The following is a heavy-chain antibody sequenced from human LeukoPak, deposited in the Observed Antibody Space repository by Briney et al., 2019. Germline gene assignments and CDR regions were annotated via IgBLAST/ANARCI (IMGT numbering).Heavy chain of an antibody. V-gene: IGHV3-30-3*01. D-gene: IGHD3-10*01. CDR3: ARTLALYGSGSFFDF. CDR2: ISYDGSIK. J-gene: IGHJ4*02. Sequence: PERSLRLSCAASGXTFSNYAMHWIRQAPGKGLEWVAVISYDGSIKYYADSLKGRFTISRDNSKNTLYLQMNSLRAEDTAVYYCARTLALYGSGSFFDFWGQGILVTVSS. CDR1: GXTFSNYA.